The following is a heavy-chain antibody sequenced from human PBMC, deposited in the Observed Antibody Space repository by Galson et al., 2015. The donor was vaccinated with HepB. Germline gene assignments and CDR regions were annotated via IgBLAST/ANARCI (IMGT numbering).Heavy chain of an antibody. D-gene: IGHD2-2*01. V-gene: IGHV3-33*08. CDR1: GFTFSSYG. Sequence: SLRLSCAASGFTFSSYGMHWVRQAPGKGLEWVAVIWYDGSNKYYADSVKGRFTISRDNSKNTLYLQMNSLRAEDTAVYYCARDSDIVVVPAAYYGMDVWGQGTTVTVSS. CDR3: ARDSDIVVVPAAYYGMDV. CDR2: IWYDGSNK. J-gene: IGHJ6*02.